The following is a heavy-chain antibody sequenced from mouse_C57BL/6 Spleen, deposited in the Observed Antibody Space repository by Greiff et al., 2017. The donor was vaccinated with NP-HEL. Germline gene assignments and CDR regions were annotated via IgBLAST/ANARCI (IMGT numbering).Heavy chain of an antibody. J-gene: IGHJ3*01. CDR2: IYPGDGDT. CDR3: AREYDGYYSFAY. Sequence: VQLQQSGPELVKPGASVKISCKASGYAFSSSWMNWVKQRPGKGLEWIGRIYPGDGDTNYNGKFKGKATLTADKSSSTAYMQLSSLTSEDSAVYFCAREYDGYYSFAYWGQGTLVTVSA. V-gene: IGHV1-82*01. D-gene: IGHD2-3*01. CDR1: GYAFSSSW.